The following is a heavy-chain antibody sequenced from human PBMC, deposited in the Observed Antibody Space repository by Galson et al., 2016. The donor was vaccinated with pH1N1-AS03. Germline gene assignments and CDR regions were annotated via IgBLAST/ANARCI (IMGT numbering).Heavy chain of an antibody. J-gene: IGHJ3*01. CDR1: GFTSSNYA. CDR3: AKKFYYDSSGHHLDVADV. CDR2: ISGSGGSS. Sequence: SLRLSCAASGFTSSNYAMTWVRQAPGKGLEWVSSISGSGGSSNSADSVRDRFSISRDNSKNTLFLQMTRLRADDTAVYYCAKKFYYDSSGHHLDVADVWGQGTAVTVSS. D-gene: IGHD3-22*01. V-gene: IGHV3-23*01.